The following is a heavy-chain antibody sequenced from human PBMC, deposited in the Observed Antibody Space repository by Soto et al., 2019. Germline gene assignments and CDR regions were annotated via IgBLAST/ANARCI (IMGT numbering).Heavy chain of an antibody. CDR1: GDSVSSNSAA. CDR2: TYYRSKWYN. Sequence: PSQTLSLTCAISGDSVSSNSAAWNWIRQSPSRGLEWLGRTYYRSKWYNDYAVSVKSRITINPDTSKNQFSLQLNSVTPEDTAVHYCARAGRVLRYFNGYYYYYGMDVWGQGTTVTVSS. V-gene: IGHV6-1*01. D-gene: IGHD3-9*01. CDR3: ARAGRVLRYFNGYYYYYGMDV. J-gene: IGHJ6*02.